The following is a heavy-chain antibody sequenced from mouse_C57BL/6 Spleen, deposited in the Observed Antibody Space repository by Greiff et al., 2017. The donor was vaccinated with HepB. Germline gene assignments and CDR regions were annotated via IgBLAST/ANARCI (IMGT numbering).Heavy chain of an antibody. V-gene: IGHV5-4*01. CDR1: GFTFSSYA. CDR3: ARDRLYDYDVGFAY. CDR2: ISDGGSYT. Sequence: EVQLVESGGGLVKPGGSLKLSCAASGFTFSSYAMSWVRQTPEKRLEWVATISDGGSYTYYPDNVKGRFTISRDNAKNNLYLQMSHLKSEDTAMYYCARDRLYDYDVGFAYWGQGTLVTVSA. J-gene: IGHJ3*01. D-gene: IGHD2-4*01.